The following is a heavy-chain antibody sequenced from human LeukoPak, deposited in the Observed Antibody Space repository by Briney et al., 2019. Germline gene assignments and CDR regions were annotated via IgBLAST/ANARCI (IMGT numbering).Heavy chain of an antibody. J-gene: IGHJ3*02. CDR2: IYTSGST. CDR3: ARDGYYYDSSGYFPWAFDI. V-gene: IGHV4-4*07. Sequence: PSETLSLTCTVSGGSISSYYWSWIRQPAGKGLEWIGRIYTSGSTNYNLSLKSRVTMSVDTSKNQFSLKLSSVTAADTAVYYCARDGYYYDSSGYFPWAFDIWGQGTMVTVSS. D-gene: IGHD3-22*01. CDR1: GGSISSYY.